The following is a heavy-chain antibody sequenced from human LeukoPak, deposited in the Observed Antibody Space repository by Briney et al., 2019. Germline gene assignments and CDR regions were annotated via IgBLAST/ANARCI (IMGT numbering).Heavy chain of an antibody. CDR2: IKQDGSEK. CDR1: GFTFSSYW. CDR3: AKGGGFLEWLLDY. J-gene: IGHJ4*02. D-gene: IGHD3-3*01. V-gene: IGHV3-7*03. Sequence: GGSLRLSCAASGFTFSSYWMSWVRQAPGKGLEWVANIKQDGSEKYYVDSVKGRFTISRDNAKNSLYLQMNSLRAEDTAVYYCAKGGGFLEWLLDYWGQGTLVTVSS.